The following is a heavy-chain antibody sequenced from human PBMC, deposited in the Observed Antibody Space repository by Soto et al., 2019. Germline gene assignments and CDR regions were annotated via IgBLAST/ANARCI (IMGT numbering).Heavy chain of an antibody. Sequence: ASVKVSCTASGYTFTGYYMHCVRQAPGQGLEWMGWINPNSGGTNYAQKFQGWVTMTRDTSISTAYMELSRLRSDDTAVYYCAREGGGDSSGYYPGYWGQGTLVTVSS. CDR3: AREGGGDSSGYYPGY. CDR2: INPNSGGT. V-gene: IGHV1-2*04. CDR1: GYTFTGYY. D-gene: IGHD3-22*01. J-gene: IGHJ4*02.